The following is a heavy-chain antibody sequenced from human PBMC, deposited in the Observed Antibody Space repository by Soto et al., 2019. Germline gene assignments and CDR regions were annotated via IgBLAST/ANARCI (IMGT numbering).Heavy chain of an antibody. J-gene: IGHJ6*02. CDR1: GFTFSDYD. V-gene: IGHV3-23*01. Sequence: GGSLRLSCAASGFTFSDYDMSWVRRAPGKGLEWVSAVSGSGRSTYYVDSVKGRFTISRDNSKNTLYLQMNSLRAEDTAVYYCAKDRRGVMDVWGQGXAVTVYS. CDR3: AKDRRGVMDV. D-gene: IGHD3-10*01. CDR2: VSGSGRST.